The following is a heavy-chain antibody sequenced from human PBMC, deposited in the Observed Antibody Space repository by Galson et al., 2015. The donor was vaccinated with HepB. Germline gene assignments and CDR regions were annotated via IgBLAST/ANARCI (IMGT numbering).Heavy chain of an antibody. CDR1: GFAFSGYG. CDR3: AREGRITLTIFDY. CDR2: IWYGGSTQ. J-gene: IGHJ4*02. V-gene: IGHV3-33*01. Sequence: SLRLSCAASGFAFSGYGMHWVRQAPGKGLERVGCIWYGGSTQHYADSVKGRFTISRDNSKNILYLQMSSLRAEDTAVYYCAREGRITLTIFDYWGQGSLVTVSS. D-gene: IGHD3-16*01.